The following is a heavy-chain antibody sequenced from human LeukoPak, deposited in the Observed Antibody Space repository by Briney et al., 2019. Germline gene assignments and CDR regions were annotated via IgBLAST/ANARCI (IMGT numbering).Heavy chain of an antibody. Sequence: GGSLRLSCAASRFTFSNYAMSWVRQAPGKGLEWVSTISGNGRKTYYADSVKGRFTISRDNSKNTLSLQMNSLRAEDTAVYYCARGDSTYFDYWSQGTLVTVSS. D-gene: IGHD6-13*01. CDR2: ISGNGRKT. J-gene: IGHJ4*02. V-gene: IGHV3-23*01. CDR3: ARGDSTYFDY. CDR1: RFTFSNYA.